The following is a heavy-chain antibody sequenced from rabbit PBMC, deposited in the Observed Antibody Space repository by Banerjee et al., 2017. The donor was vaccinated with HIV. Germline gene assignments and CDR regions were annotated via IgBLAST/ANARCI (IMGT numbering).Heavy chain of an antibody. Sequence: QSLEESGGDLVKPGASLTLTCTASGFSFSSSYYMWWVRQAPGKGLEWIACIYGGSSGGTCAAGRAKGPFTISKTASTPVTRQTTSLTAADSAAYFCAGGRLRGDLWGQGTLVTVS. CDR2: IYGGSSGGT. V-gene: IGHV1S40*01. J-gene: IGHJ6*01. CDR3: AGGRLRGDL. D-gene: IGHD2-1*01. CDR1: GFSFSSSYY.